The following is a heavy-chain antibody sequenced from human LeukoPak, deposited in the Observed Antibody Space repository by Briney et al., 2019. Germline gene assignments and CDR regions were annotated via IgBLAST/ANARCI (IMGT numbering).Heavy chain of an antibody. CDR3: ARDYGGKGDY. D-gene: IGHD4-23*01. CDR1: GGSFSGYY. CDR2: VSYSGST. J-gene: IGHJ4*02. Sequence: ASETLSLTCAVYGGSFSGYYWSWIRQPPGKGLEWIGYVSYSGSTNYNPSLKSRVTISADTSKNQFSLKLTSVTAADTAVYYCARDYGGKGDYWGQGTLVTVSS. V-gene: IGHV4-59*01.